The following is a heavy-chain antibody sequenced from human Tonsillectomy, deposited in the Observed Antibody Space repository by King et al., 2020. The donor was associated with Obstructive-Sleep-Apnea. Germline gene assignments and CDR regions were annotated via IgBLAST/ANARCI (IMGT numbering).Heavy chain of an antibody. Sequence: HVQLVESWAEVKKPGASVKVSCKASGYIFTGHYMHWVRQAPGQGLEWMAWINPNSGGTNSAQKFQGRVTLTRDTSISTAFMELSGLRSDDTAVYYCARDVGVDMVTTRPLEPGVDYWGQGTLVTVSS. J-gene: IGHJ4*02. D-gene: IGHD5-12*01. V-gene: IGHV1-2*02. CDR3: ARDVGVDMVTTRPLEPGVDY. CDR1: GYIFTGHY. CDR2: INPNSGGT.